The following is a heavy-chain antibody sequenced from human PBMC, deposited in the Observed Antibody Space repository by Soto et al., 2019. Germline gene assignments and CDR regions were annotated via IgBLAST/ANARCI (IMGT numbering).Heavy chain of an antibody. CDR3: ARDGYSYGNFDY. Sequence: SETLSLTCTVSGCSIRSSNWWSWVRQPPGKGLEWIGEVYHSGSTNYNPSLKSRVTISVDKSKNQFPLKLSSVTAADTAVYYCARDGYSYGNFDYWGQGTLVTVSS. CDR1: GCSIRSSNW. J-gene: IGHJ4*02. D-gene: IGHD5-18*01. CDR2: VYHSGST. V-gene: IGHV4-4*02.